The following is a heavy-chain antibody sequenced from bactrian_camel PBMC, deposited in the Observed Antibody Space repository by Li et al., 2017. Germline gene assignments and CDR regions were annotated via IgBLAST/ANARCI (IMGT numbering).Heavy chain of an antibody. CDR1: GLDLSRNC. CDR2: IRNSGGET. V-gene: IGHV3S31*01. Sequence: VQLVESGGGSVQTGGSLRLSCAASGLDLSRNCMGWFRQAPGQDREGVAAIRNSGGETWYHDSVKGRFTISQNKAKNTVYLQMNNLQPEDTATYYCAEGRGSRGEHCYSLNYWGQGTQVTVS. J-gene: IGHJ4*01. D-gene: IGHD6*01. CDR3: AEGRGSRGEHCYSLNY.